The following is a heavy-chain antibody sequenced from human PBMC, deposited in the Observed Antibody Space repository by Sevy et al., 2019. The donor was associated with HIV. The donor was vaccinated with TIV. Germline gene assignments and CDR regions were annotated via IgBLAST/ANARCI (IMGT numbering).Heavy chain of an antibody. CDR1: GFSLNSFW. J-gene: IGHJ4*02. V-gene: IGHV3-7*01. D-gene: IGHD2-15*01. CDR2: INQNGSVT. CDR3: VRDVATNGSF. Sequence: GGSLRLSCAASGFSLNSFWMNWVRQTPGKGLEWVANINQNGSVTYYVDSVKGRFTISRDNSRNLLYLQMTSLRVDDTDLYYCVRDVATNGSFWGLGTLVTVSS.